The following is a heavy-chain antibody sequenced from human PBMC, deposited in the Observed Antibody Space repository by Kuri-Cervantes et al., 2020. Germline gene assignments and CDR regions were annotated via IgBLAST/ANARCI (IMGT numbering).Heavy chain of an antibody. CDR1: GYTFTSYD. J-gene: IGHJ6*02. CDR2: INPSGGST. D-gene: IGHD3-22*01. Sequence: GGSLRLSCKASGYTFTSYDINWVRQAPGQGLEWMGIINPSGGSTSYAQKFQGRVTMTRDTSTSTVYMELSSLRSEDTAVYYCARGGSSGYYYGLDYGMDVWGQGTTVTVSS. V-gene: IGHV1-46*01. CDR3: ARGGSSGYYYGLDYGMDV.